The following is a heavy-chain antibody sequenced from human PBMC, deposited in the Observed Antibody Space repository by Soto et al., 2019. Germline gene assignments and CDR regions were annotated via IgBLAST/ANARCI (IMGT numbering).Heavy chain of an antibody. Sequence: SETLSLTCTVSGGSISSGGYYWSWIRQHPGKGLEWIGYIYYSGSTYYNPSLKSRVTISVDTSKNQFSLKLSSVTAADTAVYHCARGGDYYGSGSWDYGREVWGQGTTVTVS. CDR3: ARGGDYYGSGSWDYGREV. CDR1: GGSISSGGYY. V-gene: IGHV4-31*03. CDR2: IYYSGST. D-gene: IGHD3-10*01. J-gene: IGHJ6*02.